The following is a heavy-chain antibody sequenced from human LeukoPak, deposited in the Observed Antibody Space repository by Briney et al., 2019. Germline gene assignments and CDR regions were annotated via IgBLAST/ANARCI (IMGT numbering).Heavy chain of an antibody. Sequence: SVKVSCKASGGTFSSYAISWVRQAPGQGFEWMGRIIPILGIANYAQKFQGRVTITADKSTSTAYMELSSLRSEDTAVYYCASLPYDFWSGVNYYYYGMDVWGQGTTVTVSS. CDR3: ASLPYDFWSGVNYYYYGMDV. CDR1: GGTFSSYA. J-gene: IGHJ6*02. V-gene: IGHV1-69*04. D-gene: IGHD3-3*01. CDR2: IIPILGIA.